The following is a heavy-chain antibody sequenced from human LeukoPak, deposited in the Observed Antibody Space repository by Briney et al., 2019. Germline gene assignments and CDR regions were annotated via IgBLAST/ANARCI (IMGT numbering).Heavy chain of an antibody. CDR1: GFSFSSNW. Sequence: PGGSLRLSCAAPGFSFSSNWMGWVRQAPGKGLEWVAHIKRDGSQKYYLDSVKGRFTISRDNAKNSLYLQMNSLRAEDTAVYYCARLGLEVGGPNWFDPWGQGTLVTASS. CDR2: IKRDGSQK. J-gene: IGHJ5*02. D-gene: IGHD1-1*01. CDR3: ARLGLEVGGPNWFDP. V-gene: IGHV3-7*01.